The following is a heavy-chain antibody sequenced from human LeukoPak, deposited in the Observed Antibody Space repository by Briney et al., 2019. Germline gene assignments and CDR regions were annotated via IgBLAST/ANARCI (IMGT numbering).Heavy chain of an antibody. Sequence: ASVKVSCKASGYTFTGYGISWVRQAPGQGLEWMGWISAYNGNTNYAQKLQGRVTMTTDTSTSTAYMELRSLRSDDTAVYYCARDQEDYYDSSGYYTDYWGQGTLVTVSS. CDR3: ARDQEDYYDSSGYYTDY. V-gene: IGHV1-18*01. CDR2: ISAYNGNT. CDR1: GYTFTGYG. J-gene: IGHJ4*02. D-gene: IGHD3-22*01.